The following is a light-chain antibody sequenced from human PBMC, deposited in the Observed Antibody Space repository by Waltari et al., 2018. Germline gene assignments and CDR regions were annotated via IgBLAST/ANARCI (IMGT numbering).Light chain of an antibody. CDR2: DVS. Sequence: QSALTQPPSVSGSPGQSITIPLPSSSSYLGGSVFFLLYQQHPGQAPKLMIYDVSNRPSGVSNRFSGSKSGNTASLTISGLQPEDEADYYCSSYTSIIPPFLFGTGTKVTVL. CDR3: SSYTSIIPPFL. CDR1: SSYLGGSVF. J-gene: IGLJ1*01. V-gene: IGLV2-14*01.